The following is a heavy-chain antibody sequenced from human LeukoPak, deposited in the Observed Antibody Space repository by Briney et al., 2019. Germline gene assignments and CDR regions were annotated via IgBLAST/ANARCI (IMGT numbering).Heavy chain of an antibody. J-gene: IGHJ4*02. CDR1: GFTVSSNY. CDR3: AKAPRRVKRREDYDYVWGSLSGDY. D-gene: IGHD3-16*01. CDR2: IYSGGST. V-gene: IGHV3-53*01. Sequence: GGSLRLSCAASGFTVSSNYMSWVRQAPGKGLEWVSVIYSGGSTYYADSVKGRFTISRDNSKNTLYLQMNSLRAEDTAVYYCAKAPRRVKRREDYDYVWGSLSGDYWGQGTLVTVSS.